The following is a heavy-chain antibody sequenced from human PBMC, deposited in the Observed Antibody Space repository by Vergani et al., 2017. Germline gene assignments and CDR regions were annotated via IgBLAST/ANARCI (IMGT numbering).Heavy chain of an antibody. D-gene: IGHD6-13*01. CDR2: IGTAGDT. CDR3: ARPREAAAAAPDAFDI. Sequence: EVQLVESGGGLVQPGGSLRLSCAASGFTFSSYDMHWVRQATGKGLEWVSAIGTAGDTYYPGSVKGRFTISRENAKNSLYLQMNSLRAGDTAVYYCARPREAAAAAPDAFDIWGQGTMVTVSS. CDR1: GFTFSSYD. V-gene: IGHV3-13*01. J-gene: IGHJ3*02.